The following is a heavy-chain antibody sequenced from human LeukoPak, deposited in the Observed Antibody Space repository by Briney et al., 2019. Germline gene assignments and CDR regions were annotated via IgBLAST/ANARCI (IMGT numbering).Heavy chain of an antibody. Sequence: SGPTLVNPTQTLTLTCNFSGFSLDTTGVGVAWIGQPPGKALECLGIIYWDDDKRYSPSLKSRLAITKDASKNQVVLIMTNMDPVDTATYFCAHFKLGLDYSFDFWGQGALVTVSS. D-gene: IGHD1-7*01. J-gene: IGHJ4*02. CDR3: AHFKLGLDYSFDF. CDR1: GFSLDTTGVG. V-gene: IGHV2-5*02. CDR2: IYWDDDK.